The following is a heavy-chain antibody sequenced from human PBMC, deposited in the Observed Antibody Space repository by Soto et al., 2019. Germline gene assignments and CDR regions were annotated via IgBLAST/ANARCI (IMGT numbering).Heavy chain of an antibody. CDR1: GYSFSSHY. Sequence: SCKASGYSFSSHYMHWVRQAPGKGLEWVAVISYDGSNKYYADSVKGRFTISRDNSKNTLYLQMNSLRAEDTAVYYCARVEGFDWSLGGIYYYYGMDVWGQGTTVTRLL. D-gene: IGHD3-9*01. CDR2: ISYDGSNK. J-gene: IGHJ6*02. CDR3: ARVEGFDWSLGGIYYYYGMDV. V-gene: IGHV3-30-3*01.